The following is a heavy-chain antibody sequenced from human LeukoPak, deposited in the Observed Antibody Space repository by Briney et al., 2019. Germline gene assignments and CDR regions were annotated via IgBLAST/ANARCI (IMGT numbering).Heavy chain of an antibody. CDR2: ISYDGSNK. D-gene: IGHD6-19*01. CDR1: GFTFSSYA. Sequence: GSSLRLSCAASGFTFSSYAMHWVRQAPGKGLEWVAVISYDGSNKYYADSVKGRFTISRDNSKNTLYLQMNSLRAEDTAVYYCARGEPWLVLDYWGQGTLVTVSS. CDR3: ARGEPWLVLDY. V-gene: IGHV3-30-3*01. J-gene: IGHJ4*02.